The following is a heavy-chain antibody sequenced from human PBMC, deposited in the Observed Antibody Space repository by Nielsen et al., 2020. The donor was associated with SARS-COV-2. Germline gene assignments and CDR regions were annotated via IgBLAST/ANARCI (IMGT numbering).Heavy chain of an antibody. V-gene: IGHV1-69*04. D-gene: IGHD3-22*01. J-gene: IGHJ4*02. CDR3: ARDRPTDYYDSSGYYFDY. CDR2: IIPILGIA. Sequence: WVRQAPGQGLERMGRIIPILGIANYAQKFQGRVTITADKSTSTAYMELSSLRSEDTAVYYCARDRPTDYYDSSGYYFDYWGQGTLVTVSS.